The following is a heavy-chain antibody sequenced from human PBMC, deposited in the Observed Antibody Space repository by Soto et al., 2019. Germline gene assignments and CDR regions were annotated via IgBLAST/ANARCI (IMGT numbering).Heavy chain of an antibody. CDR1: GGTFSSYT. J-gene: IGHJ5*02. V-gene: IGHV1-69*04. Sequence: SVKVSCKASGGTFSSYTISWVRQAPGQGLEWMGRIIPILGIANYAQKFKGRVTITADKSTSTAYMELSSLRSEDTAVYYCARDSITMVRGVMSRPNWFDPWGQGTLVTVPQ. D-gene: IGHD3-10*01. CDR2: IIPILGIA. CDR3: ARDSITMVRGVMSRPNWFDP.